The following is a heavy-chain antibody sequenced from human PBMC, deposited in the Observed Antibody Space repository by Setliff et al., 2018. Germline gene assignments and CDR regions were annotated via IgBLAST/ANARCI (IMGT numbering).Heavy chain of an antibody. CDR1: GFTFRNYW. J-gene: IGHJ4*02. Sequence: PGGSLRLSCAASGFTFRNYWMTWVRQAPGKGLEWVANIERDASVKSYVDSVKGRFTISRDNAQNSVSLEMNALRAEDTAVYYCARLVMRGTIDFFDNWGQGTLVTVSS. V-gene: IGHV3-7*03. CDR3: ARLVMRGTIDFFDN. CDR2: IERDASVK. D-gene: IGHD1-7*01.